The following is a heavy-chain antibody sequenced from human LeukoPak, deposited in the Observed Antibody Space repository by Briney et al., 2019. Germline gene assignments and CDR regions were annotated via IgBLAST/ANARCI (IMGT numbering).Heavy chain of an antibody. CDR3: AREILAPGKTHDY. CDR1: GFTFRLYG. Sequence: GGTLRLSCKASGFTFRLYGMTWIRQAPGKGLEWVSTISGSGDSTYYADSVKGRFTISRDNAKNTLFLQMSSLRAEDTAVYFCAREILAPGKTHDYWGQGTLVTVSS. V-gene: IGHV3-23*01. CDR2: ISGSGDST. J-gene: IGHJ4*02.